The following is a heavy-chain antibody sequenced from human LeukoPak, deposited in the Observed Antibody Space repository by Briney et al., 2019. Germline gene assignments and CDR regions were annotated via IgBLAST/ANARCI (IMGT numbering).Heavy chain of an antibody. D-gene: IGHD3-10*01. CDR1: GYTFTGYY. J-gene: IGHJ5*02. V-gene: IGHV1-2*06. Sequence: ASVKVSCKASGYTFTGYYMHWVRQAPGQGLEWMGRINPNSGGTNYAQKFQGRVTTTRDTSISTAYMELSRLRSDDTAVYYCARVGITMVRGVNYNWFDPWGQGTLVTVSS. CDR3: ARVGITMVRGVNYNWFDP. CDR2: INPNSGGT.